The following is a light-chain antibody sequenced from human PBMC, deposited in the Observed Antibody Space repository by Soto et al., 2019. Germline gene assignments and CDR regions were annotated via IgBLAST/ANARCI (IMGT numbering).Light chain of an antibody. CDR3: QQYNNWPPT. J-gene: IGKJ5*01. CDR1: ESVTSY. CDR2: DAS. V-gene: IGKV3-11*01. Sequence: NVLPQSPITLSLSPGERAPLSCRASESVTSYLAWYQQKPGQAPRLLIYDASNRATGIPARFSGSGSGTDFTLTISSLEPEDFAVYYCQQYNNWPPTFGQGTRLAI.